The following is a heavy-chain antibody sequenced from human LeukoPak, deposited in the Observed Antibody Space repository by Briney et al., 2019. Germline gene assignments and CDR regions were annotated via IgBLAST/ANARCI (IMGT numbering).Heavy chain of an antibody. CDR2: ISGSGGST. CDR1: GFTFSSYA. Sequence: GGSLRLSCAASGFTFSSYAMSWVRQAPGKGLEWVSAISGSGGSTYYADSVKGRFTISRDNSKNTLYLQTNSLRAEDTAVYYCAKDLRYCSSTSCYTDYFDYWGQGTLVTVSS. J-gene: IGHJ4*02. CDR3: AKDLRYCSSTSCYTDYFDY. D-gene: IGHD2-2*01. V-gene: IGHV3-23*01.